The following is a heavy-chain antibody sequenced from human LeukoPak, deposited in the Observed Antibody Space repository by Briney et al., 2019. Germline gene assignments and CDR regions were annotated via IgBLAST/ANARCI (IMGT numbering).Heavy chain of an antibody. CDR2: ISGSGGST. CDR1: GFTFSSYA. J-gene: IGHJ6*02. V-gene: IGHV3-23*01. CDR3: AKDQSLKELVPYYYYGMDV. D-gene: IGHD6-13*01. Sequence: GGSLRLSCAASGFTFSSYAMSWVRQAPGKGLEWVSAISGSGGSTYYADSVKGRFTISRDNSKNTLYLQMNSLRAEDTAAYYCAKDQSLKELVPYYYYGMDVWGQGTTVTVSS.